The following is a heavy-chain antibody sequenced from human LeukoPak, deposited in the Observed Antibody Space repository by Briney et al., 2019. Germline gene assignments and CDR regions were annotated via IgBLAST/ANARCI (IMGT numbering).Heavy chain of an antibody. CDR3: AREGGYSYGDAPLHFDY. D-gene: IGHD5-18*01. Sequence: SETLSLTCTVSDDSITMYYWTWIRQPAGKGLEWIGRIYTSGSTNYNPSLKSRVTISVDTSKNQFSLKLSSVTAADTAVYYCAREGGYSYGDAPLHFDYWGQGTLVTVSS. CDR1: DDSITMYY. V-gene: IGHV4-4*07. CDR2: IYTSGST. J-gene: IGHJ4*02.